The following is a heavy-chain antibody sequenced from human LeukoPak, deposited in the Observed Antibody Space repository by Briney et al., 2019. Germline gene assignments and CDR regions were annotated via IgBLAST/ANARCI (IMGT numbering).Heavy chain of an antibody. V-gene: IGHV4-34*01. Sequence: PSETLSLTCDVSGGSFSDSYWTWIRQSPGRGLEWIGEINHSGVSNYNPSFTGRVTILVDTSKNQFSLRLNSVTAADTAVYYCARGQHSGRRLLEHWSQGTLVTVSS. J-gene: IGHJ4*02. CDR2: INHSGVS. D-gene: IGHD1-26*01. CDR1: GGSFSDSY. CDR3: ARGQHSGRRLLEH.